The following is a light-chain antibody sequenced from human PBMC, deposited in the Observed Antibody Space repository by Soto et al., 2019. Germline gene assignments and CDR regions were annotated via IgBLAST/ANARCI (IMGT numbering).Light chain of an antibody. CDR3: MQALQPLT. CDR1: QSLLHSNGYNY. J-gene: IGKJ4*01. CDR2: LGS. Sequence: DIVMTQSPLSLPVTPGEPASISCRSSQSLLHSNGYNYLDWYLQKPGQSPQLLIYLGSNRASGVPDRFSGSGSGTDFTLKISRVEAEDVGVYYCMQALQPLTFGGGTKVDLK. V-gene: IGKV2-28*01.